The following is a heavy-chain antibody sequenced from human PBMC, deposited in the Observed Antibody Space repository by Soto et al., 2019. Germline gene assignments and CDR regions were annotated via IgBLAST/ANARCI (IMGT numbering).Heavy chain of an antibody. Sequence: SETLSLTCTVSGGSISSYYWSWIRQPPGKGLEWIGYIYYSGSTNYNPSLKSRVTISVDTSKNQFSLKLSSVTAADTAVYYCARSGDSSGYYPDAFDIWGQGTMVT. V-gene: IGHV4-59*01. CDR2: IYYSGST. CDR3: ARSGDSSGYYPDAFDI. J-gene: IGHJ3*02. D-gene: IGHD3-22*01. CDR1: GGSISSYY.